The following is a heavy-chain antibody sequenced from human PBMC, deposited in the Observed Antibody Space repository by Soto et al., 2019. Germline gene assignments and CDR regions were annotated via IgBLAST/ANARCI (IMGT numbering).Heavy chain of an antibody. J-gene: IGHJ4*02. CDR3: ARARATIAAAAIFDC. CDR2: VYRTGST. D-gene: IGHD6-13*01. V-gene: IGHV4-4*02. Sequence: QVQLQESGPGLVKPSGTLSLTCAVSGGSISTSNWWSWVRQPPGKGLEWIGEVYRTGSTNYNPSPESLVIVSVATSKAQFSLKLTSVPPADTAVYYCARARATIAAAAIFDCWGQGTLVTVSS. CDR1: GGSISTSNW.